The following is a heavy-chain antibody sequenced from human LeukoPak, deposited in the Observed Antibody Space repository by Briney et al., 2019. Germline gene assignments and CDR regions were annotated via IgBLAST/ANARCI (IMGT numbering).Heavy chain of an antibody. V-gene: IGHV3-15*01. J-gene: IGHJ4*02. CDR2: VKSKSDGGTT. CDR3: TTYSSGWY. D-gene: IGHD6-19*01. CDR1: GFTFNNAW. Sequence: GRSLRLSCAACGFTFNNAWVSWVRQAPGKGLEWVGRVKSKSDGGTTDYAAPVKGRFTISRDDSKNTLYLQMNSLKTEDTAVYYCTTYSSGWYWGQGTLVTVSS.